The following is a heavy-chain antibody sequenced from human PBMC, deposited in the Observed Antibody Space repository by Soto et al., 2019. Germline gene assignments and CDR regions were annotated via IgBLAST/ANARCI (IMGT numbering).Heavy chain of an antibody. V-gene: IGHV3-21*01. CDR3: ARDPGGDYPYFDY. CDR2: ISSSSSYI. Sequence: EVQLVESGGGLVKPGGSLRLSCAASGFTFSSYSMSWVRQAPGKGLEWVSSISSSSSYIYYADSVKGRFTISRDNAKNSLYLQMNSLRAEDTAVYYCARDPGGDYPYFDYWGQGTLVTVSS. D-gene: IGHD4-17*01. J-gene: IGHJ4*02. CDR1: GFTFSSYS.